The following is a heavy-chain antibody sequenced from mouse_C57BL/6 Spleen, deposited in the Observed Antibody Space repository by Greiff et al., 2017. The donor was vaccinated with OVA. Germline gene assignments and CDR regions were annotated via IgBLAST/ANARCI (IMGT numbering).Heavy chain of an antibody. CDR3: AKRGDSSGTGFAY. CDR1: GFSLTSYG. D-gene: IGHD3-2*02. V-gene: IGHV2-5*01. J-gene: IGHJ3*01. Sequence: VHLVESGPGLVQPSQSLSITCTVSGFSLTSYGVHWVRQSPGKGLEWLGVIWRGGSTDYNAAFMSRLSITKDNSKSQVFFKMNSLQADDTAIYYCAKRGDSSGTGFAYWGQGTLVTVSA. CDR2: IWRGGST.